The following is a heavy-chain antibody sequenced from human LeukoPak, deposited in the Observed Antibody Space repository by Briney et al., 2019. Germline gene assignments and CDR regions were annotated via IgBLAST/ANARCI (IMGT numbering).Heavy chain of an antibody. CDR3: ARRLRPLRVRLSFQH. Sequence: SETLSLTCAVYGGSFSGYYWSWIRQPPGKGLEWIGEINHSGSTNYNPSLKSRVTISVDTSKNQFSLKLSSVTAADTAVYYCARRLRPLRVRLSFQHWGQGTLVTVSS. CDR2: INHSGST. CDR1: GGSFSGYY. J-gene: IGHJ1*01. D-gene: IGHD5/OR15-5a*01. V-gene: IGHV4-34*01.